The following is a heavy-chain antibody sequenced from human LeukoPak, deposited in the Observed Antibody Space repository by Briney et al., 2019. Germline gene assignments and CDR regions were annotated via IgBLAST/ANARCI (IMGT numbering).Heavy chain of an antibody. D-gene: IGHD3-9*01. V-gene: IGHV4-59*01. CDR1: GGSICSYY. J-gene: IGHJ5*02. Sequence: SETLSLTCTVSGGSICSYYWSWLRQPPGKGLEWIGYIYYSGSTNYNPSLKSRVTISVDTSKNQFSLKLSSVTAADTAVYYCARGNLYYDILTGYYHWFDPWGQGTLVTVSS. CDR2: IYYSGST. CDR3: ARGNLYYDILTGYYHWFDP.